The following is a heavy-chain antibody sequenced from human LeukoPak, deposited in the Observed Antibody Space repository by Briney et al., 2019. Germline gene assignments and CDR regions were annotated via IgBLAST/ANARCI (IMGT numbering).Heavy chain of an antibody. D-gene: IGHD6-19*01. CDR2: IYYTGST. CDR3: AREGKDSGWIYYFDY. CDR1: GGSISSYF. V-gene: IGHV4-59*01. J-gene: IGHJ4*02. Sequence: SETLSLTCTVSGGSISSYFWSWIRQPPGKGLEWIGDIYYTGSTNYNPSLKSRVTISVDTSKNQFSLKLNSVTAADTAVYYCAREGKDSGWIYYFDYWGRGTLVTVSS.